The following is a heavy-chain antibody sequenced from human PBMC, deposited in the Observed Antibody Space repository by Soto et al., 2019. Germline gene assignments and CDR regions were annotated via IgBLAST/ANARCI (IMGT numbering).Heavy chain of an antibody. V-gene: IGHV3-30-3*01. Sequence: GGSLRLSCAASGFTFSSYAMHWVRQAPGKGLEWVAVISYDGSNKYYADSVKGRFTISRDNSKNTLYLQMNSLRAEDTAVYYCARDQGPSGIAARQGRNYYYYGMDVWGQGTTVTVSS. D-gene: IGHD6-6*01. CDR2: ISYDGSNK. CDR3: ARDQGPSGIAARQGRNYYYYGMDV. CDR1: GFTFSSYA. J-gene: IGHJ6*02.